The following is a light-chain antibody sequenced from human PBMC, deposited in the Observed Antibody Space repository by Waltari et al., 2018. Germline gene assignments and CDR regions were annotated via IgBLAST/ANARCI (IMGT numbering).Light chain of an antibody. CDR1: ISNPGNNV. CDR2: RNV. CDR3: ASWDDSLNGHWV. J-gene: IGLJ3*02. V-gene: IGLV1-44*01. Sequence: QSVLTQPPSASGTPGQGVTISCSGTISNPGNNVVQWYPQVPGTAPKLLIYRNVLRPSGVPDRFSASKSGTSASLAISGLQSEDEAEYYCASWDDSLNGHWVFGGGTKVTVL.